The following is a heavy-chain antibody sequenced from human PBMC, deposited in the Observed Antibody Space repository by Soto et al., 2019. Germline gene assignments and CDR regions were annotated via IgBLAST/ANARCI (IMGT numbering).Heavy chain of an antibody. V-gene: IGHV1-69*13. D-gene: IGHD2-15*01. CDR3: ASLVRDIVVVATYYYYGMDV. J-gene: IGHJ6*01. Sequence: ASVKVSCKASGGTFSSYAISWVRQAPGQGLEWMGGIIPIFGTANYAQKFQGRVTITADESTSTAYMELSSLRSEDTAVYYCASLVRDIVVVATYYYYGMDVWGQGTTVTVSS. CDR1: GGTFSSYA. CDR2: IIPIFGTA.